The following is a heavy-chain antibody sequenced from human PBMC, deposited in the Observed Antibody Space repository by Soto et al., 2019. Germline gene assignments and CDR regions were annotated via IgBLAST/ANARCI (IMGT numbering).Heavy chain of an antibody. J-gene: IGHJ5*02. Sequence: LKISCKGSGYSFTTYWITWVRHVPGKGLEWMGRIDPSDSYANYSPSFQGHVTMSADKSISTAYLEWSSLKASDTAMYYCGRVRVDKAEGWFDPWGQGTLVTVS. V-gene: IGHV5-10-1*01. CDR1: GYSFTTYW. CDR2: IDPSDSYA. CDR3: GRVRVDKAEGWFDP. D-gene: IGHD5-12*01.